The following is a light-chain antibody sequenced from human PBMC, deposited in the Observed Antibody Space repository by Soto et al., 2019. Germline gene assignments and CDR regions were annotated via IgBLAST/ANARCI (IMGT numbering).Light chain of an antibody. CDR2: DVS. J-gene: IGLJ1*01. Sequence: QSLLTQPASVSGSPGQSITISCTGTSSDVGGYNYVSWYQHHPGKAPKPMIYDVSNRPSGVSNRFSGSKSGNTASLTISGLQPEDEADYYCSSYTTSNTRQIVFGTGTKVTVL. CDR1: SSDVGGYNY. V-gene: IGLV2-14*03. CDR3: SSYTTSNTRQIV.